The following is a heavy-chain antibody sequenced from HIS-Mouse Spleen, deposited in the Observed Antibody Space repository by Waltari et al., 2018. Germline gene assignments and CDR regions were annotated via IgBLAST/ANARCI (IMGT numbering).Heavy chain of an antibody. V-gene: IGHV4-34*01. Sequence: QVQLQQWGAGLLKPSETLSLTCAVYGGSFSGYYWSWIRQPPGKGREWIGEINHSGSTNATPALSSLVTRAVATSKNQFSLKLSAVTAADTAVYYCARGRSPATVTIGYYFDYWGQGTLVTVSS. CDR2: INHSGST. D-gene: IGHD4-17*01. CDR3: ARGRSPATVTIGYYFDY. J-gene: IGHJ4*02. CDR1: GGSFSGYY.